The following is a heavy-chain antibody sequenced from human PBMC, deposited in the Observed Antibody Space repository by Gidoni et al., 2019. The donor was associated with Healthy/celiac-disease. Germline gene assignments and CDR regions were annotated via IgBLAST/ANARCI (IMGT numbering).Heavy chain of an antibody. CDR1: GFTFSSYG. J-gene: IGHJ4*02. CDR3: AKDALSGSFDY. D-gene: IGHD1-26*01. V-gene: IGHV3-30*18. CDR2: ISYDGSNK. Sequence: HVQLVESGGGVVQPGRSLRLSCAASGFTFSSYGMHWVRQAPGKGMEGVEVISYDGSNKYYADSVKGRFTISIDNSKNTLYLQMNSLRAEETAVYYCAKDALSGSFDYWGQGTLVTVSS.